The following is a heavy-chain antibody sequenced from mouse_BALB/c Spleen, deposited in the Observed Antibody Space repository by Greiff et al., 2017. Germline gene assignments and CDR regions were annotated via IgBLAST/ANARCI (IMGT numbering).Heavy chain of an antibody. Sequence: VQLQQSGPELVKPGASVKIPCKASGYTFTDYNMDWVKQSHGKSLEWIGDINPNNGGTIYNQKFKGKATLTVDKSSSTAYMELRSLTSEDTAVYYCAMITTLSYYYAMDYWGQGTSVTVSS. CDR2: INPNNGGT. J-gene: IGHJ4*01. V-gene: IGHV1-18*01. CDR1: GYTFTDYN. D-gene: IGHD2-4*01. CDR3: AMITTLSYYYAMDY.